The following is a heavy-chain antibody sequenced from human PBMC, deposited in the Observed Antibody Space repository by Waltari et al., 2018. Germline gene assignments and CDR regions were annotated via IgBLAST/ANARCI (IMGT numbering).Heavy chain of an antibody. Sequence: QVHLHQWGAGQLQPSETLSLTCVVNGGSVRGYYWGWVRPAPGKGLEWIGEINHSPNRNYNPSLRSRVDMSVDTSKNQFSLKLNFVTAADTGVYYCVRLEDCSGPGGNCYSGDPFALDVWGQGTTVTVSS. D-gene: IGHD2-15*01. V-gene: IGHV4-34*01. CDR3: VRLEDCSGPGGNCYSGDPFALDV. J-gene: IGHJ6*02. CDR2: INHSPNR. CDR1: GGSVRGYY.